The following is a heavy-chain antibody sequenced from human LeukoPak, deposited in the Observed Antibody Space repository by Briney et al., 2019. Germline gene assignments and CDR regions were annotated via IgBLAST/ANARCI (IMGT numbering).Heavy chain of an antibody. V-gene: IGHV3-7*04. CDR3: ARGIYYYDSSGYSEDAFDI. CDR1: GFTFSSYS. CDR2: IKQDGSEK. D-gene: IGHD3-22*01. Sequence: GGSLRLSCAASGFTFSSYSMNWVRQAPGKGLEWVANIKQDGSEKYYVDSVKGRFTISRDNAKNSLYLQMNSLRAEDTAVYYCARGIYYYDSSGYSEDAFDIWGQGTMVTVSS. J-gene: IGHJ3*02.